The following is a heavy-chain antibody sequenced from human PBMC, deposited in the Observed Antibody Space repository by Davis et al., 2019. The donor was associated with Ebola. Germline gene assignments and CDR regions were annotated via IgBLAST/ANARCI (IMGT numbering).Heavy chain of an antibody. J-gene: IGHJ6*02. D-gene: IGHD1-14*01. CDR2: ISYDGSNK. V-gene: IGHV3-30*14. CDR1: GFTFSSYP. Sequence: GGSLRLSCAASGFTFSSYPMHWVRQAPGKGLEWVAVISYDGSNKYYADSVKGRFTISRDNSKNTLYLQMNSLRAEDTAVYYCASIRYYYYGMDVWGQGTTVTVSS. CDR3: ASIRYYYYGMDV.